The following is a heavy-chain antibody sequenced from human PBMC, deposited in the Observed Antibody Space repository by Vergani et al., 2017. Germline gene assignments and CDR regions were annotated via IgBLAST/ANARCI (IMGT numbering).Heavy chain of an antibody. Sequence: EVQLQESGGGLVKPGGSLRVSCAASGFSFSTYSINWVRQAPGKGLEWVSSFSGRSNYIYYADSLKGRFTISRDNSKNSVYLQMNSLRAEDTAIYYCARKKYYDSKDYYQVEPFDYWGQGTLVTVSS. CDR1: GFSFSTYS. D-gene: IGHD3-22*01. V-gene: IGHV3-21*06. CDR2: FSGRSNYI. J-gene: IGHJ4*02. CDR3: ARKKYYDSKDYYQVEPFDY.